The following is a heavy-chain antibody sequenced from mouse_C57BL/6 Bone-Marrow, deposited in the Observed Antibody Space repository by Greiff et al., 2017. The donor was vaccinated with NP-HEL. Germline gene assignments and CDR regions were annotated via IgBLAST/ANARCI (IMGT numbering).Heavy chain of an antibody. CDR3: TTWRGQLRLLFAY. CDR2: IDPENGDT. CDR1: GFNIKDDY. Sequence: VQLQQSGAELVRPGASVKLSCTASGFNIKDDYMHWVKQRPEQGLEWIGWIDPENGDTEYASKFQGKATITADTSSNTAYLQLSSLTSEDTAVYYCTTWRGQLRLLFAYWGQGTLVTVSA. D-gene: IGHD3-2*02. J-gene: IGHJ3*01. V-gene: IGHV14-4*01.